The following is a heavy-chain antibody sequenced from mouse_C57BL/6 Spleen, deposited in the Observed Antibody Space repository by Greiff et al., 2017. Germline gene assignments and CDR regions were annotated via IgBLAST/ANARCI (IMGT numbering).Heavy chain of an antibody. CDR3: AKEDYDRAMDY. Sequence: VQLVESGPELVKPGASVKISCKASGYAFSSSWMNWVKQRPGKGLEWIGRIYPGDGDTNYNGKFKGKATLTADKSSSTAYMQLSSLTSEDSAVYFCAKEDYDRAMDYWGQGTSVTVSS. CDR2: IYPGDGDT. D-gene: IGHD2-4*01. V-gene: IGHV1-82*01. J-gene: IGHJ4*01. CDR1: GYAFSSSW.